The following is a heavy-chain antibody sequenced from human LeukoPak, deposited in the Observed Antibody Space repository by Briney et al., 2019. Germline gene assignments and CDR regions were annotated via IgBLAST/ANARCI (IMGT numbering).Heavy chain of an antibody. Sequence: GGSLRLSCAATGFTFSTHDMNWVRQAPGKGLEWVSYISSSSSTIYYADSVKGRFTISRDSAKNSLYLQMNSLRAEDTAVYYCARGGVGGLSTHFDYWGQGTLVTVSS. V-gene: IGHV3-48*03. CDR1: GFTFSTHD. D-gene: IGHD2-2*01. J-gene: IGHJ4*02. CDR2: ISSSSSTI. CDR3: ARGGVGGLSTHFDY.